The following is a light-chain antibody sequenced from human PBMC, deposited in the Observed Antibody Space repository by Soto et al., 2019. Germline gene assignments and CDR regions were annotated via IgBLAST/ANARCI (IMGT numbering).Light chain of an antibody. J-gene: IGKJ1*01. CDR1: QSISSSK. CDR3: QQNDFWPRT. V-gene: IGKV3-15*01. CDR2: GVS. Sequence: EVVMTQSPATLSVSPGESATLSCRASQSISSSKLAWYQQNPGQAPRLLLYGVSNRATGVPARFSGSGSGTESTLTISSLQSEDFAVYYCQQNDFWPRTFGQGIKVDIK.